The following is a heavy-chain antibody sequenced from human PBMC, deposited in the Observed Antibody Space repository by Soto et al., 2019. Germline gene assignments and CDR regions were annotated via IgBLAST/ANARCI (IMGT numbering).Heavy chain of an antibody. D-gene: IGHD2-8*01. CDR3: ARDLNNCTNGVCFNYYYYGMDV. V-gene: IGHV1-2*04. CDR1: GYTFTGYY. CDR2: INPNSGGT. J-gene: IGHJ6*02. Sequence: GASVKVSCKASGYTFTGYYMHWVRQAPGQGLEWMGWINPNSGGTNYAQKFQGWVTMTRDTSISTAYMELSRLRSDDTAVYYCARDLNNCTNGVCFNYYYYGMDVWGQGTTVTVSS.